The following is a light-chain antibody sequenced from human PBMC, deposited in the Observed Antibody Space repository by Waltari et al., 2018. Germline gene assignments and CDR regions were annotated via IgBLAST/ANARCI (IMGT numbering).Light chain of an antibody. CDR3: AAWDDSLNAWV. CDR2: SNN. V-gene: IGLV1-44*01. Sequence: QSVLTQPPSASGTPGQRVTISCSGSSSNIGSNNVNWYQQLPGTAPKLLIYSNNQRPSGVPDRFSGSKSGTSASLAISGLQSEDEADYYCAAWDDSLNAWVFGGGTKLTVL. J-gene: IGLJ3*02. CDR1: SSNIGSNN.